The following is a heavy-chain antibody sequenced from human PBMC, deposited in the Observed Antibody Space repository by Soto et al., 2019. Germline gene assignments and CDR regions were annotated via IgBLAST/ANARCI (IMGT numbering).Heavy chain of an antibody. V-gene: IGHV3-30*18. D-gene: IGHD6-19*01. CDR3: AKETVAGTLVY. Sequence: QVQLVESGGGVVQPGRSLRLSCAASGFTFSSYGMHWVRQAPGKGLEWVAVISYDGSNKYYADSVKGRFTISRDNSKNTLYLQMNSLRAEDTAVYYCAKETVAGTLVYWGQGTLVTVSS. J-gene: IGHJ4*02. CDR1: GFTFSSYG. CDR2: ISYDGSNK.